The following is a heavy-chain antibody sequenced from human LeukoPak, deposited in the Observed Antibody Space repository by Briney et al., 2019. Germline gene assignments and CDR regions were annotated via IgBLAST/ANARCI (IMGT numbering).Heavy chain of an antibody. Sequence: SETLSLTCTVSGGSISSSSYYWGWIRQPPGKGLEWIGSIYYSGSTYYNPSLKSRVTISVDTSKNQFSLKLSSVTAADTPVYYCARDGYCSSTSCYVDYWGQGTLVTVSS. J-gene: IGHJ4*02. CDR3: ARDGYCSSTSCYVDY. CDR1: GGSISSSSYY. CDR2: IYYSGST. D-gene: IGHD2-2*03. V-gene: IGHV4-39*07.